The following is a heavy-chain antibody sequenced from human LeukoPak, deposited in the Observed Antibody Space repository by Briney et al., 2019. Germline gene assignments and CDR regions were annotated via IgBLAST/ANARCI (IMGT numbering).Heavy chain of an antibody. CDR1: GYTFTGYY. Sequence: ASVKVSCKASGYTFTGYYMHWVRQAPGQGLEWMGWINPNSGGTNYAQKFQGRVTMTRDTSISTAYMELSRLRSDDTAVYYCARGSYTEDVPNYYMDVWGKGTTVTVSS. V-gene: IGHV1-2*02. CDR2: INPNSGGT. J-gene: IGHJ6*03. CDR3: ARGSYTEDVPNYYMDV. D-gene: IGHD1-26*01.